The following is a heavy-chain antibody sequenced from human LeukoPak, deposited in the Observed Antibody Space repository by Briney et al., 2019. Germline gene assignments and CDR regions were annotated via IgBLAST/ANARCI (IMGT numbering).Heavy chain of an antibody. Sequence: GGSLRLSCAASGFTVSSNYMSWLRQAPGKGLGWVSVIYSGGSTYYADSVKGRFTISRDNSKNTLYLQMNSLRAEDTAVYYCARDLLSPQRIDIWGQGTMVTVSS. V-gene: IGHV3-53*01. CDR3: ARDLLSPQRIDI. J-gene: IGHJ3*02. CDR2: IYSGGST. CDR1: GFTVSSNY. D-gene: IGHD2-15*01.